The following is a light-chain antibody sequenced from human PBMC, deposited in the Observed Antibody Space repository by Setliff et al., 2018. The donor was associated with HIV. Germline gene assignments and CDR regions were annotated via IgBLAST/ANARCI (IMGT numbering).Light chain of an antibody. CDR2: SHI. J-gene: IGLJ1*01. V-gene: IGLV1-40*01. Sequence: SALTQPPSVSGAPGQRVTISCTGSSSSIGADYAVHWYQQLPGTAPKLLMYSHINRPSGVPDRFSGSKSGTSASLAITGLQAEDEADYYCQSYDSSRSGYVFGTGTKVTGL. CDR1: SSSIGADYA. CDR3: QSYDSSRSGYV.